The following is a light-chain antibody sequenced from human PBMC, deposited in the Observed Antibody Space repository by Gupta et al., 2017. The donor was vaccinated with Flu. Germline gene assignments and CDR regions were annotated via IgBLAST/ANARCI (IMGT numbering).Light chain of an antibody. V-gene: IGKV3-15*01. CDR1: QDIAAN. Sequence: VVMTQSPGTLSVSPGGRATLFCRASQDIAANLAWYQQKPGQSPRLLIFGASTRASGIPARFSGSGSGTEFTLTISSLQSEDLGVYYWQQYNNMYSFGQGTKMEIK. CDR2: GAS. J-gene: IGKJ2*03. CDR3: QQYNNMYS.